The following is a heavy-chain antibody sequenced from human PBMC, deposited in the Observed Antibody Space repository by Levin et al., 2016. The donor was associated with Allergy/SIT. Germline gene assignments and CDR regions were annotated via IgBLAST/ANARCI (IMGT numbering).Heavy chain of an antibody. Sequence: GESLKISCAASGFTFSSYAMSWVRQAPGKGLEWVSAISGSGGSTYYADSVKGRFTISRDNSKNTLYLQMNSLRAEDTAVYYCAKDLVSCGGDCFPNWFDPWGQGTLVTVSS. CDR3: AKDLVSCGGDCFPNWFDP. D-gene: IGHD2-21*01. V-gene: IGHV3-23*01. CDR1: GFTFSSYA. CDR2: ISGSGGST. J-gene: IGHJ5*02.